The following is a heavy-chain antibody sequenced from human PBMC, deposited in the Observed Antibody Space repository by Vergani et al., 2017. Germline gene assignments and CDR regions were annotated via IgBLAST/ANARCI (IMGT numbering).Heavy chain of an antibody. CDR1: GSTSAGYA. Sequence: EVKLEESGGGLVLPGRSLRLSCVASGSTSAGYAMHWVRQARGKGLEWVSGISWNSNSIGYADSVKGRFTISRDNAKNSLYLQMNSLRAEDTALYDCAKDLGTSARGGWFDPWGQGPLVTVYS. CDR3: AKDLGTSARGGWFDP. CDR2: ISWNSNSI. D-gene: IGHD3-10*01. V-gene: IGHV3-9*02. J-gene: IGHJ5*02.